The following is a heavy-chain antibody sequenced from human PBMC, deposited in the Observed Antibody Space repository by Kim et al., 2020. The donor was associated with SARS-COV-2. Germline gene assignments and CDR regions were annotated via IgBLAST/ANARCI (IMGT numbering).Heavy chain of an antibody. CDR3: TTVSMR. D-gene: IGHD2-2*01. V-gene: IGHV3-15*01. J-gene: IGHJ4*02. CDR2: IKSKSDGGTS. CDR1: GIPFSDAW. Sequence: GGSLRLSCAVSGIPFSDAWFNWVRQAPGKVLEWLGRIKSKSDGGTSDLAAPVKGRFAISRDDSKSTLFLLMNSLRTDDSAVYYCTTVSMRWGQGTRVTVS.